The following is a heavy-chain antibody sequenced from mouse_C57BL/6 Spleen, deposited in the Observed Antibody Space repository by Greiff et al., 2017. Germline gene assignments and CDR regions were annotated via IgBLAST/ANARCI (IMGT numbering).Heavy chain of an antibody. D-gene: IGHD1-1*01. J-gene: IGHJ2*01. CDR2: INPGSGGT. CDR1: GYAFTNYL. Sequence: VQLQQSGAELVRPGPSVKVSCKASGYAFTNYLIEWVKQRPGQGLEWIGVINPGSGGTNYNEKFKGKATLTADKSSSTAYMQLSSLTSEDSAVYFCARGGSSHFDYWGQGTTLTVSS. V-gene: IGHV1-54*01. CDR3: ARGGSSHFDY.